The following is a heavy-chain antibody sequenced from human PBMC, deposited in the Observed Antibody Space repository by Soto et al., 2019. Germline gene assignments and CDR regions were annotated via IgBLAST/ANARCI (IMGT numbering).Heavy chain of an antibody. CDR2: IKSKSNGGAT. Sequence: GGSLRLSCAASGFNFKSAWMTWVRQAPGKGLEWVGRIKSKSNGGATDYAAPVKGRISISRDDSKNTLYLQMDSLKTEDTAVYFCTTGASSCYSCYYYYSMDVWGQGTKVTVSS. J-gene: IGHJ6*02. D-gene: IGHD3-22*01. CDR1: GFNFKSAW. CDR3: TTGASSCYSCYYYYSMDV. V-gene: IGHV3-15*01.